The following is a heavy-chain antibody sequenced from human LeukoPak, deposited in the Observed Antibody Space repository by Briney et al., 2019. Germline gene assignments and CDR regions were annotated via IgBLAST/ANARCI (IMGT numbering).Heavy chain of an antibody. V-gene: IGHV1-2*02. D-gene: IGHD6-19*01. J-gene: IGHJ4*02. CDR1: GYTFTGYY. CDR3: ARVGSSGWYVHPTLDY. CDR2: INPNSGDT. Sequence: ASAKVSCKASGYTFTGYYMHWVRQAPGQGLEWMGWINPNSGDTNYAQKFQGRVTVTRDTSISTAYMELSWLRSGDTAVYYCARVGSSGWYVHPTLDYWGQGTLVTVSS.